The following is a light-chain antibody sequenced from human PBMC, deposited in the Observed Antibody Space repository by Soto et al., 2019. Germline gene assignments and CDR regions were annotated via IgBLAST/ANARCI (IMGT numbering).Light chain of an antibody. CDR2: GAS. Sequence: EIVMTQSPGTLSLSPGERATLSRRASQSVSTNLAWYQQIPGQAPRLLIYGASTRATGIPARFSGSGSGTEFTLAISSLQSEXXXVYYCQHYNDWPQTFGLGTKV. CDR3: QHYNDWPQT. V-gene: IGKV3-15*01. J-gene: IGKJ1*01. CDR1: QSVSTN.